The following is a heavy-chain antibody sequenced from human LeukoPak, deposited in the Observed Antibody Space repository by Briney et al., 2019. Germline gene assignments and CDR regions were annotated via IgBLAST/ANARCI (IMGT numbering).Heavy chain of an antibody. J-gene: IGHJ4*02. CDR3: ARSATVISNYYFDY. CDR2: ISSSTYYI. Sequence: GGSLRLSCAASGFTFTSYSMNWVRQAPGKGLEWVSSISSSTYYIYYGDSVKGRFTVSRDNAKNSLYLQMNSLRAEDTAVYYCARSATVISNYYFDYWGQGTLVTVSS. V-gene: IGHV3-21*01. D-gene: IGHD4-17*01. CDR1: GFTFTSYS.